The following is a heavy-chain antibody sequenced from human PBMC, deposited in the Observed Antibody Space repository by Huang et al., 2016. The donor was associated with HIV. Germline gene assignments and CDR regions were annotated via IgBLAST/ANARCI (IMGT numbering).Heavy chain of an antibody. CDR1: GGSFNGYF. V-gene: IGHV4-34*02. Sequence: QVQLEQWGAGLLKTSETLSLTCAVYGGSFNGYFWSWLRQSPGKGLEGVGEINHSGNINCNPSLKSRVNMSIDTSKKQFSLQMTSLNVADTARYYCARRYNGRCDYWGRGSQVTVSS. J-gene: IGHJ4*02. D-gene: IGHD5-12*01. CDR2: INHSGNI. CDR3: ARRYNGRCDY.